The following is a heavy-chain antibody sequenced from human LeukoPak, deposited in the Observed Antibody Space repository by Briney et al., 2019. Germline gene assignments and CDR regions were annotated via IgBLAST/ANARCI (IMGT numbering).Heavy chain of an antibody. D-gene: IGHD3-3*01. CDR1: GFTFSSYA. J-gene: IGHJ4*02. Sequence: GGSLRLSCAASGFTFSSYAMSWVRQAPGKGLEWDSAISGSGGSTYYADSVKGRFTISRDNSKNTLYLQMNSLRAEDTAVYYCAKAYDFWSGYFFDYWGQGTLVTVSS. CDR2: ISGSGGST. V-gene: IGHV3-23*01. CDR3: AKAYDFWSGYFFDY.